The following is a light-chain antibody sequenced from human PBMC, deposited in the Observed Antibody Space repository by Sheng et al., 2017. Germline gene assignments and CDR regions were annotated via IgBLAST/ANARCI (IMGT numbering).Light chain of an antibody. CDR3: LLYCGGASYWV. Sequence: QTVVTQEPSLTVSPGGAVTLTCAANTGAVTSGSYPNWFQQKPGQAPRALIYHTTNKHSWTPARFLRLPPWGQSCLTLSGVQPEDEADYYCLLYCGGASYWVFGGGTKLTVL. CDR2: HTT. V-gene: IGLV7-43*01. CDR1: TGAVTSGSY. J-gene: IGLJ3*02.